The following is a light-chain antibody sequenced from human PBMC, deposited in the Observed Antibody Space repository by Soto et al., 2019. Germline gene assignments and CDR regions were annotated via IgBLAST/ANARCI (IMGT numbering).Light chain of an antibody. Sequence: IVLKQSPGTLSLSPGGSATLSFRAVQSITNNYLAWYQQKPGQPPRLLIFGASSRTTGIPDRFSGSGSGTDFTLTISRLEPEDFAVYYCQQYGRSVPITFGQGTRLEI. CDR3: QQYGRSVPIT. V-gene: IGKV3-20*01. J-gene: IGKJ5*01. CDR1: QSITNNY. CDR2: GAS.